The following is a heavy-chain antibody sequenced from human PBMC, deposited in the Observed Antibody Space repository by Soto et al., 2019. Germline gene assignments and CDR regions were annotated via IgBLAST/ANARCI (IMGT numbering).Heavy chain of an antibody. J-gene: IGHJ4*02. D-gene: IGHD3-22*01. CDR3: AVWFYSDTSGYKGYYLDY. V-gene: IGHV5-51*01. Sequence: PGESLKISCKGSGCSFPDYWIGWVRQMPGKGLEWMGIIYHGGADTRYGPSFQGQVTISADKSINTASLRWSSLKASDTAMYYCAVWFYSDTSGYKGYYLDYWGRGTLVTVSS. CDR2: IYHGGADT. CDR1: GCSFPDYW.